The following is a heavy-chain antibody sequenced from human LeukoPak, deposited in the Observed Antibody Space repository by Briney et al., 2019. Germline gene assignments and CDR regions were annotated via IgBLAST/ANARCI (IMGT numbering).Heavy chain of an antibody. CDR1: GFTFSSYE. D-gene: IGHD1-26*01. J-gene: IGHJ6*03. V-gene: IGHV3-48*03. Sequence: AGGSLRLSCAASGFTFSSYEMNWVRQAPGKGLEWVSYISSSGSTIYYADSVKGRFTISRDNAKNSLYLQMNSLRAEDTAVYYCARDPYNGNYGDSYYYFMDAWGKGTTVTISS. CDR2: ISSSGSTI. CDR3: ARDPYNGNYGDSYYYFMDA.